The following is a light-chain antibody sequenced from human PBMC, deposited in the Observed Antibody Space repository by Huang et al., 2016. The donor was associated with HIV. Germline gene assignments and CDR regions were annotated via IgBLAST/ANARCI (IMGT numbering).Light chain of an antibody. CDR3: HQYNDWPRT. V-gene: IGKV3-15*01. J-gene: IGKJ1*01. CDR2: GAS. Sequence: EIVMTQSPASLRVSPGERATLSCRARQSVKSDLAWYQKKPGQPPRLLMYGASTRATGVPPRFSGSGSGTNFTLTISSLQSEDFALYYCHQYNDWPRTFGQGTKVEVK. CDR1: QSVKSD.